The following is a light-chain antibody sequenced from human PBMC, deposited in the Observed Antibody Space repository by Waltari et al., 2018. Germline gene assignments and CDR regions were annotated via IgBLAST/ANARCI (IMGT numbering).Light chain of an antibody. CDR2: GIS. V-gene: IGKV3-20*01. J-gene: IGKJ1*01. CDR3: QQYDSLPWT. CDR1: QSLTRTY. Sequence: ENVLLQSPGILSLSPGERATLSCRASQSLTRTYLAWFQQSPGQAPRLLIYGISNRATGVPERFSGSGSGTDFTLTISRLEPEDFAVYYCQQYDSLPWTFGQGTKVEIK.